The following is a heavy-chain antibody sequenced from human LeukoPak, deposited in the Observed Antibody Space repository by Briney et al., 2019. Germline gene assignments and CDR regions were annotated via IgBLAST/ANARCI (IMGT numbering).Heavy chain of an antibody. CDR1: GGPISSGGYS. V-gene: IGHV4-30-2*01. Sequence: PSQTLSLTCTVSGGPISSGGYSWSWIRQPPGKGLEWIGYIYHSGSTYYNPSLKSRVTISVDRSKNQFSLKLSSVTAADTAVYYCARERANYYGMDVWGQGTTVTVSS. CDR2: IYHSGST. J-gene: IGHJ6*02. CDR3: ARERANYYGMDV. D-gene: IGHD1-26*01.